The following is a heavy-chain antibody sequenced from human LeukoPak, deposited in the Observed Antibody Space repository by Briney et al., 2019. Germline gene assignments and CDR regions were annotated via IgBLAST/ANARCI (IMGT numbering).Heavy chain of an antibody. CDR1: GYTFTSYY. V-gene: IGHV1-46*01. D-gene: IGHD2-2*01. Sequence: ASVKVSCKASGYTFTSYYMHWVRQAPGQGLERMGIINPSGGSTSYAQKFQGRVTMTRDTSTSTVYMELSSLRSEDTAVYYCARSGGDIVVVPAAGGKFDPWGQGTLVTVSS. CDR2: INPSGGST. J-gene: IGHJ5*02. CDR3: ARSGGDIVVVPAAGGKFDP.